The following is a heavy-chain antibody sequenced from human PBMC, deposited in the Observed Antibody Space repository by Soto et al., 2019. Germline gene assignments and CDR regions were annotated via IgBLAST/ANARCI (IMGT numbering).Heavy chain of an antibody. CDR2: INAGNGNT. V-gene: IGHV1-3*01. D-gene: IGHD6-19*01. J-gene: IGHJ2*01. Sequence: QVHLVQSGAEVKKPGASVKLYCKASGYTFSNYGIHWVRQAPGQRLEWMGWINAGNGNTKYSEKFKGRVTMTRDTSASTADMELSSLRSEDTAIYFCARSGYSSGWYHWYFDFWGRGTLVTVSS. CDR3: ARSGYSSGWYHWYFDF. CDR1: GYTFSNYG.